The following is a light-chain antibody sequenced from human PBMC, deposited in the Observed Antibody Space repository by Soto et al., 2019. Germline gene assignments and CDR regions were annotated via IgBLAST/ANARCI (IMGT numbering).Light chain of an antibody. CDR2: EVS. Sequence: QSVLTQPASVSGSPGQSITISCTGSSRDVGGSKYVSWYQQHPGKAPRLIIFEVSYRPSGVSNRFSGSKSGNTASLTVSGLQAEDEADYYCSSKTSSGTLYVFGTGTKLTVL. J-gene: IGLJ1*01. CDR1: SRDVGGSKY. V-gene: IGLV2-14*01. CDR3: SSKTSSGTLYV.